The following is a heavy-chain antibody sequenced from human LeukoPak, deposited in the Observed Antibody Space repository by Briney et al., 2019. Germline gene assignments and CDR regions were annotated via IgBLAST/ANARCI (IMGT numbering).Heavy chain of an antibody. J-gene: IGHJ4*02. D-gene: IGHD4-17*01. CDR1: GFTFSSYS. CDR2: INEDGSEK. CDR3: ARDRSRRFY. V-gene: IGHV3-7*01. Sequence: GGSLRLSCAASGFTFSSYSMSWVRQAPGKGLEWVAYINEDGSEKYYVDSVKGRFTISRDNAKNSVFLQMNSLRAEDTAVYYCARDRSRRFYWGQGTLVTVSS.